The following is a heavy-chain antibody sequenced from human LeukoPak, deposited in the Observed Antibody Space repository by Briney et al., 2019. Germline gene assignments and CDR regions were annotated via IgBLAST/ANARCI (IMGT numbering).Heavy chain of an antibody. V-gene: IGHV4-38-2*02. D-gene: IGHD3-3*01. CDR1: GYSISSGYY. Sequence: SETLSLTCTVSGYSISSGYYWGWIRQPPGKGLEWIGSIYHSGSTYDNPSRKRRGTISVDTSKNQFSLKLSSVTAADTAVYYCARTITIFGVAGKIDYWGRETLVTVSS. CDR3: ARTITIFGVAGKIDY. J-gene: IGHJ4*02. CDR2: IYHSGST.